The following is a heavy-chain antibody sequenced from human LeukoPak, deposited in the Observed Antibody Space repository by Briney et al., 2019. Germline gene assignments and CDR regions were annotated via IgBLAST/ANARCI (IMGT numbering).Heavy chain of an antibody. D-gene: IGHD1-26*01. CDR3: ARESGSYLPFDY. V-gene: IGHV3-33*08. Sequence: GRSLRLSCAASGFTFSSYGMHWVRQAPGKGLEWVAVIWYDGSNKYYADSVKGRFTISRDNSKNTLYLQMNSLRAEDTAVYYCARESGSYLPFDYWGQGTLVTVSS. CDR2: IWYDGSNK. J-gene: IGHJ4*02. CDR1: GFTFSSYG.